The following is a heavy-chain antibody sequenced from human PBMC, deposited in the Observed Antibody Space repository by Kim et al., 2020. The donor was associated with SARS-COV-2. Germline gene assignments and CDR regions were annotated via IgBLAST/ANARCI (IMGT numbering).Heavy chain of an antibody. D-gene: IGHD3-10*01. CDR2: IKSKTDGGTT. CDR1: GFTFSNAW. CDR3: TTPHRPTYYYGSGSYAEYFQH. V-gene: IGHV3-15*01. J-gene: IGHJ1*01. Sequence: GGSLRLSCAASGFTFSNAWMSWVRQAPGKGLEWVGRIKSKTDGGTTDYAAPVKGRFTISRDDSKNTLYLQMNSLKTEDTAVYYCTTPHRPTYYYGSGSYAEYFQHWGQGTLVTVSS.